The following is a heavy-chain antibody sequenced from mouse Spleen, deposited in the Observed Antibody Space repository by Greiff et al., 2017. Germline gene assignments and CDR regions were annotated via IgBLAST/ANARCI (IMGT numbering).Heavy chain of an antibody. CDR2: INPYNGGT. V-gene: IGHV1-19*01. J-gene: IGHJ4*01. CDR1: GYTFTDYY. CDR3: AREGLYDAMDY. D-gene: IGHD3-3*01. Sequence: EVQLQQSGPVLVKPGASVKMSCKASGYTFTDYYMNWVKQSHGKSLEWIGVINPYNGGTSYNQKFKGKATLTVDKSSSTAYMELNSLTSEDSAVYYCAREGLYDAMDYWGQGTSVTVSS.